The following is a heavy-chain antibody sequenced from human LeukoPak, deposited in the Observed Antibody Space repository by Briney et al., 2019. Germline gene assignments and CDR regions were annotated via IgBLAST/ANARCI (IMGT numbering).Heavy chain of an antibody. CDR2: IIPIFGIA. V-gene: IGHV1-69*04. CDR1: GGTFSSYA. CDR3: TRGKSRDGYNSRYYYGMDV. J-gene: IGHJ6*02. D-gene: IGHD5-24*01. Sequence: SVKVSCKASGGTFSSYAISWVRQAPGQGLEWMGRIIPIFGIANYAQKFQGRVTITADKSTSTAYMELSSLRSEDTAVYYCTRGKSRDGYNSRYYYGMDVWGQGTTVTVSS.